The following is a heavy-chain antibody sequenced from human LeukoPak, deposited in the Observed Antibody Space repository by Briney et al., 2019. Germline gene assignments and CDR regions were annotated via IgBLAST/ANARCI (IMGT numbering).Heavy chain of an antibody. CDR1: GGSISSYY. CDR2: IYYSGST. D-gene: IGHD3-9*01. CDR3: ARVRYDYYYMDV. V-gene: IGHV4-59*01. Sequence: PSETLSLTCTVSGGSISSYYWSWLRQPPGKGLEWIGYIYYSGSTNYNPSLTSRVTISVDTSKNQFSLKLSSVTAADTAVYYCARVRYDYYYMDVWGKGTTVTVSS. J-gene: IGHJ6*03.